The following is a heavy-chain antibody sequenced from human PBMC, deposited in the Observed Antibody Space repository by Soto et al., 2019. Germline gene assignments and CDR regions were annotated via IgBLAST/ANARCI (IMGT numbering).Heavy chain of an antibody. CDR1: CGSISSGGDS. V-gene: IGHV4-30-2*01. D-gene: IGHD2-2*01. Sequence: PSETLSLTCGVSCGSISSGGDSWSWIRQPPGKGLEWIGYIYHSGSTYYNPSLKSRVTISVDRSKNQFSLKLSSVTAADTAVYYCARVPDRWGQGTLVTVSS. CDR3: ARVPDR. CDR2: IYHSGST. J-gene: IGHJ5*02.